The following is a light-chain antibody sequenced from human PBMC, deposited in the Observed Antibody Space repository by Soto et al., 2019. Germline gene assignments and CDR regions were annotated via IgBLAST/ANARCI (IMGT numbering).Light chain of an antibody. V-gene: IGLV1-44*01. CDR3: AAWDDSLNRV. J-gene: IGLJ1*01. CDR2: SNN. CDR1: SSNIGSNT. Sequence: QSVLTQPPSASGTPGQRVTISCSGSSSNIGSNTVNWYQQLPGTAPKLLIYSNNQRPSGVPDRFSGSKSGTSASLAISGLQSDDEADYYCAAWDDSLNRVFGTVTKVTVL.